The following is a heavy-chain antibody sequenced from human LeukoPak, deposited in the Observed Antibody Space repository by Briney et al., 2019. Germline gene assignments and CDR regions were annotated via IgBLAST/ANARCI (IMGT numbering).Heavy chain of an antibody. J-gene: IGHJ4*02. V-gene: IGHV3-7*01. CDR2: IKQDGSEK. Sequence: GGSLRLSCAASGFTFSSYWMSWVRQAPGKGLEWVANIKQDGSEKYYVDSVKGRFTISRDNAKNSLYLQMNSLRAEDTAVYYCARDQGWDDFWKGFDYWGQGTLVTVSS. CDR3: ARDQGWDDFWKGFDY. D-gene: IGHD3-3*01. CDR1: GFTFSSYW.